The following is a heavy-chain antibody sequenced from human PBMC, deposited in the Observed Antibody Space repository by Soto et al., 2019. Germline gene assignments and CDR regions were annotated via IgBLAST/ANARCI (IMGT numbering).Heavy chain of an antibody. CDR2: IWYDGSNK. V-gene: IGHV3-33*01. CDR3: ARHLRPLWFGELVY. CDR1: GFTFSSYG. J-gene: IGHJ4*02. Sequence: GGSLRLSCAASGFTFSSYGMHWVRQAPGKGLEWEAVIWYDGSNKYYEDSVKGRFTISRDNSKNTLYLQMNSLRAEDTAVYYCARHLRPLWFGELVYWGQGTLVTVSS. D-gene: IGHD3-10*01.